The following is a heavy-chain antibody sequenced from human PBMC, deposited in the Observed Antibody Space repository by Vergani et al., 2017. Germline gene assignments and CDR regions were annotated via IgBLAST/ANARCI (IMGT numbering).Heavy chain of an antibody. D-gene: IGHD6-19*01. CDR2: IYYSGIT. V-gene: IGHV4-39*01. CDR1: GASINNSNYY. Sequence: QLQLQESGPGLVKPSETLSLTCSVSGASINNSNYYWRWIRQPAGKGLEWIACIYYSGITDYNPSLKSRVTISVDTSKNQFSLTLTSVTAADTAVDFCAKHSTVEWLVKLGWVDPWGQGILVTVSS. CDR3: AKHSTVEWLVKLGWVDP. J-gene: IGHJ5*02.